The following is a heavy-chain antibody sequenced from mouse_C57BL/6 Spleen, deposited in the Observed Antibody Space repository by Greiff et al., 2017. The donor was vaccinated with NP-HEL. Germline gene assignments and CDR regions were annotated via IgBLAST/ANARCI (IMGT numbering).Heavy chain of an antibody. CDR1: GYTFTSYW. V-gene: IGHV1-55*01. J-gene: IGHJ3*01. CDR2: IDPGSGGT. CDR3: SRSMITTASNGFAY. D-gene: IGHD1-2*01. Sequence: QVQLQQPGAELVKPGASVKMSCKASGYTFTSYWITWVKQRPGQGLEWIGDIDPGSGGTKYNEKFKSKATLTVDKPSSTAYMQLSSLTSEDAAVYYCSRSMITTASNGFAYWGQGTLVTVSA.